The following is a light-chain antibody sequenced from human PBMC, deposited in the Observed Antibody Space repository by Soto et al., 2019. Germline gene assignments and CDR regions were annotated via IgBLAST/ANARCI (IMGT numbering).Light chain of an antibody. Sequence: QSALTQPASVSGSPGQSITISCTGTSSDVGRYKLVSWYQQHPGTAPKLMIYDVTNRPSGVSKRFSGSKSGNTASLTISGLHDEDEADYYCSSYTTSTTLIFGGGTKLTVL. CDR3: SSYTTSTTLI. CDR2: DVT. V-gene: IGLV2-14*03. CDR1: SSDVGRYKL. J-gene: IGLJ2*01.